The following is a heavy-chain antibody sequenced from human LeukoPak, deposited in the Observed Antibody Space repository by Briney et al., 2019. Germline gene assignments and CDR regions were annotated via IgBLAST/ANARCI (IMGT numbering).Heavy chain of an antibody. CDR2: IWYDGSNK. J-gene: IGHJ4*02. D-gene: IGHD5-24*01. Sequence: GGSLRLSCAASGFTFNSYGMHWVRQAPGKRLEWVAVIWYDGSNKYYADFVEGRFTISRDNAKNSLYLQMNSLRPEDTAVYYCAGRGDGNLYYFDHWGQGTLVTASS. CDR3: AGRGDGNLYYFDH. CDR1: GFTFNSYG. V-gene: IGHV3-33*03.